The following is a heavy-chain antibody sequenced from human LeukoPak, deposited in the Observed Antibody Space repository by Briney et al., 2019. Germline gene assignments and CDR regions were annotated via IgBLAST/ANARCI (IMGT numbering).Heavy chain of an antibody. J-gene: IGHJ4*02. V-gene: IGHV4-34*01. CDR2: NNHSEST. D-gene: IGHD6-13*01. CDR1: GGSFSGYY. CDR3: ASGAAAGDYFDY. Sequence: SETLSLTCAVYGGSFSGYYWSWIRQPPGKGLEWIGENNHSESTNYNLSLKSRVTISVDTSKNQFSLKLSSVTAADAAVYYCASGAAAGDYFDYWGQGTLVTVSS.